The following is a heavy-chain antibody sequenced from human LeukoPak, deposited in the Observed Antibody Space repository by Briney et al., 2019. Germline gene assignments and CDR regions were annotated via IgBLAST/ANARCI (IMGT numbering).Heavy chain of an antibody. D-gene: IGHD3-3*01. Sequence: PGGSLRLSCAASGFTFSSYSMNWVRQAPGKGLEWVSSISSSSSYIYYADSVKGRFTISRDNAKNSLYLQMNSLRAEDTAVYYCARAKAPSITIIKGLWFDPWGQGTLVTDSS. CDR1: GFTFSSYS. CDR3: ARAKAPSITIIKGLWFDP. J-gene: IGHJ5*02. CDR2: ISSSSSYI. V-gene: IGHV3-21*01.